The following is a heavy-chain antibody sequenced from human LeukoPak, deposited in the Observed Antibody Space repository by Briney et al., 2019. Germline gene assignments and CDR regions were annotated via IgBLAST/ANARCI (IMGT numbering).Heavy chain of an antibody. CDR3: AASFPIAARHDAFDI. CDR2: FDPEDGET. J-gene: IGHJ3*02. D-gene: IGHD6-6*01. Sequence: ASVKVSCKVSGYTLTELSMHWVRQAPGKGLEWMGGFDPEDGETIYAQKFQGRVTMTEDTSTDTAYMELSSPRSEDTAVYYCAASFPIAARHDAFDIWGQGTMVTVSS. V-gene: IGHV1-24*01. CDR1: GYTLTELS.